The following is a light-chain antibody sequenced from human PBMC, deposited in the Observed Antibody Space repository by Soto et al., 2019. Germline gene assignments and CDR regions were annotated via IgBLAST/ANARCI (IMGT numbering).Light chain of an antibody. V-gene: IGKV3-15*01. J-gene: IGKJ4*01. CDR3: QQYNEWPLT. Sequence: EIVMTQSPATLSVSPGEKATLSCRASQSVSNNLAWYQQKPGQAPRLLIYFASTRATGIPARFRGSGSGTEFSLTISSLQSEDFAVYYCQQYNEWPLTFGGGTKVETK. CDR1: QSVSNN. CDR2: FAS.